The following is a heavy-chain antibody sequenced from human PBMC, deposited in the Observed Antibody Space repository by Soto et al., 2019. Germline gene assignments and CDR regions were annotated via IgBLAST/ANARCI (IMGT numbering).Heavy chain of an antibody. D-gene: IGHD3-10*01. CDR2: ITSSSGVI. CDR3: ARDTNYGSWLFDY. J-gene: IGHJ4*02. CDR1: GGTFVSFG. V-gene: IGHV3-23*01. Sequence: GSLRLSCAASGGTFVSFGGNWVRQAPGKGLEWVSGITSSSGVIYYADSVKGRFTISRDNSKSTVYLQMDSLRVEDTAVYYCARDTNYGSWLFDYWGQGTLVTVSS.